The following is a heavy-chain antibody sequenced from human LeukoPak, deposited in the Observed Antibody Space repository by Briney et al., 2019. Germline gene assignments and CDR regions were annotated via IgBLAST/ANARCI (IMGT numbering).Heavy chain of an antibody. V-gene: IGHV3-21*01. D-gene: IGHD3-9*01. CDR3: ARGRLYYDILTDYSYYYGMDV. Sequence: KTGGSLRLYCAASEFTFSTYSMNWVRQAPGKGLEWVSSISSSSSYIYYADSVKGRFTISRDNAKNSLYLQMNSLRAEGTAVYYCARGRLYYDILTDYSYYYGMDVWGKGTTVTVSS. CDR2: ISSSSSYI. J-gene: IGHJ6*04. CDR1: EFTFSTYS.